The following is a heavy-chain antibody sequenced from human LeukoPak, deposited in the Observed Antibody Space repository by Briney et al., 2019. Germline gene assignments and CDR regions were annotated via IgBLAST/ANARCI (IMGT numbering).Heavy chain of an antibody. CDR2: ISYDGSNK. CDR3: AKSDIVVVPAATEGDYYYYGMDV. V-gene: IGHV3-30*18. J-gene: IGHJ6*02. D-gene: IGHD2-2*01. Sequence: GRSLRLSCAASGFTFSSYGMHWVRQAPGKGLEWVAVISYDGSNKYYADSVKGRFTISRDNSKNTLYLQMNSLRAEDMAVYYCAKSDIVVVPAATEGDYYYYGMDVWGQGTTVTVSS. CDR1: GFTFSSYG.